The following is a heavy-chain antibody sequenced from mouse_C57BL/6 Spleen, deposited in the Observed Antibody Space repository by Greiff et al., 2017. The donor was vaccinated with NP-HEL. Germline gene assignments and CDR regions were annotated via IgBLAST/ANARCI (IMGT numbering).Heavy chain of an antibody. CDR2: ISSGGSYT. D-gene: IGHD1-1*01. CDR3: ARRGGTTLVARVDFDY. Sequence: EVQVVESGGDLVKPGGSLKLSCAASGFTFSSYGMSWVRQTPDKRLEWVATISSGGSYTYYPDSVKGRFTISRDNAKNTLYLQMSSLKSEDTAMYYCARRGGTTLVARVDFDYWGQGTTLTVSS. CDR1: GFTFSSYG. V-gene: IGHV5-6*01. J-gene: IGHJ2*01.